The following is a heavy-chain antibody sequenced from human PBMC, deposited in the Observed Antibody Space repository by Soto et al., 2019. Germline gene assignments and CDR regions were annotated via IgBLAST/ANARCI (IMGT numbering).Heavy chain of an antibody. Sequence: EVQLLESGGGLVQPGGSLSLSCAASAFTFNNYAMSWVRQAPGKGLEWVSGIGGSGRTTYYADSVKGRFTISRDNSNNTLFLQMNSLRAEDKAGYYCAKSRYSDSSGDFYDYWGQGTLVTVFS. CDR3: AKSRYSDSSGDFYDY. CDR2: IGGSGRTT. V-gene: IGHV3-23*01. J-gene: IGHJ4*02. CDR1: AFTFNNYA. D-gene: IGHD3-22*01.